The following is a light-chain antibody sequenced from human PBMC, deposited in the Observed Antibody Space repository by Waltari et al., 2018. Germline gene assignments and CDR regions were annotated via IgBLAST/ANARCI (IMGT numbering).Light chain of an antibody. Sequence: EVLLTQSPATLSVSPGDRVTLSCRASQSVSSNLAWYQQKPGQAPRLLIYGASTRATGIPVRFSGSGSGTEFTLTISSIQSEDFVLYYCQQYNDWPPWTFGQGTKVEIK. CDR3: QQYNDWPPWT. CDR1: QSVSSN. CDR2: GAS. V-gene: IGKV3-15*01. J-gene: IGKJ1*01.